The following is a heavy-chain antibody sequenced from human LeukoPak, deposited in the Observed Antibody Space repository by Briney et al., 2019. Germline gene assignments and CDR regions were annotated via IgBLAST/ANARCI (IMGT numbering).Heavy chain of an antibody. CDR3: ARIGLGRDAYNSFDY. V-gene: IGHV3-21*01. CDR2: INATTIYR. J-gene: IGHJ4*02. Sequence: GGSLRLSCAASRFTFSNYDMTWVRRAPGKGLEWVSSINATTIYRFSAGSVRGRFTISRDNVENSLYLQMKDLRREDTAVYYCARIGLGRDAYNSFDYWGQGTLVIVSS. CDR1: RFTFSNYD. D-gene: IGHD5-24*01.